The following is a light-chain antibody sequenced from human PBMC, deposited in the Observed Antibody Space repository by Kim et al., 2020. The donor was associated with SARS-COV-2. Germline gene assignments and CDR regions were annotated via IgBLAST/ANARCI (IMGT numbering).Light chain of an antibody. V-gene: IGLV2-14*03. CDR2: AVS. J-gene: IGLJ3*02. CDR1: SSDVGGYKY. Sequence: GQSIPISCTGTSSDVGGYKYVSWYQQKPGKAPKLMIYAVSNRPSGVSIRFSGSKSDNTAYLTVSELQAEDEADYYCTSVTSSTTWVFGGGTQLTVL. CDR3: TSVTSSTTWV.